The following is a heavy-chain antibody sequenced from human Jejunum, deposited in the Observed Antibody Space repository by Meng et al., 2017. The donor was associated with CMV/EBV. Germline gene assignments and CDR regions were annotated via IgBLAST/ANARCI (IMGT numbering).Heavy chain of an antibody. CDR1: GFNFSRYW. CDR3: TRDGTSGNFDY. J-gene: IGHJ4*02. CDR2: INSAGTTI. D-gene: IGHD1-26*01. Sequence: SWAASGFNFSRYWMQWVRQAPGKGLVWVSRINSAGTTINYADSVKGRFIISRDNAKNTLYLQMNSLRAEDTAVYYCTRDGTSGNFDYWGQGTLVTVSS. V-gene: IGHV3-74*01.